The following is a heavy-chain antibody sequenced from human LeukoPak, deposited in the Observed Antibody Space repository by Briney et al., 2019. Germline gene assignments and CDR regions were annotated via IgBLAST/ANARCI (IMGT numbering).Heavy chain of an antibody. CDR2: ISAYNGNT. CDR3: ARKIAAPTTEWFDP. CDR1: GYAFTSYG. D-gene: IGHD6-13*01. J-gene: IGHJ5*02. Sequence: ASVKASCKASGYAFTSYGISWVRQAPGQGLEWMGWISAYNGNTNYAQKLQGRVTMTTDTSTSTAYMGLRSLRSDDTAMYYCARKIAAPTTEWFDPWGQGTLVTVSS. V-gene: IGHV1-18*01.